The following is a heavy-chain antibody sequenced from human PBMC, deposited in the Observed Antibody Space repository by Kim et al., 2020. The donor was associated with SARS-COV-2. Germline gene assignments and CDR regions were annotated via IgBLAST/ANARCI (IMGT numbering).Heavy chain of an antibody. CDR1: GFTFSSCA. Sequence: GGSLRLSCAASGFTFSSCAMSWVRQAPGKGLEWVSAISISGDTTYYADSVKGRFTISRDNSKNTVYLQMNSLRAEDTAVYYCAKKTQDYGDYLFYFDFWGQGPRVAVS. CDR3: AKKTQDYGDYLFYFDF. CDR2: ISISGDTT. V-gene: IGHV3-23*01. D-gene: IGHD4-17*01. J-gene: IGHJ4*02.